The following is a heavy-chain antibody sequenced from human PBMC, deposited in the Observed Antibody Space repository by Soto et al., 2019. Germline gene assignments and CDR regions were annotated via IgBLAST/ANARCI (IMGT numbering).Heavy chain of an antibody. J-gene: IGHJ4*02. D-gene: IGHD4-17*01. CDR2: IYYSGST. V-gene: IGHV4-30-4*01. CDR3: ARGGLTTRYYFDY. CDR1: GGSISSGDYY. Sequence: SETLSLTCTVSGGSISSGDYYWSWIRQPPGKGLEWIGYIYYSGSTYYNPSLKSRVTISVDTSKNQFSLKLSSVTAAETAVYYCARGGLTTRYYFDYWGQGTLVTVSS.